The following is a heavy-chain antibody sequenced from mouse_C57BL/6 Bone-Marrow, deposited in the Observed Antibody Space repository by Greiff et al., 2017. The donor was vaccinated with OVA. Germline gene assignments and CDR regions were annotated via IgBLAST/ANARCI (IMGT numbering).Heavy chain of an antibody. CDR1: GYTFTSYG. CDR2: LYPRSGNT. Sequence: QVQLQQSGAALPIPVASVKLSCKASGYTFTSYGISWVKQRTGQGLEWIGELYPRSGNTYYNEKFKGKATLTADKSSSTAYMELRSLTSEDSAVYFCAREGGYSWYFDVWGTGTTVTVSS. D-gene: IGHD2-3*01. CDR3: AREGGYSWYFDV. V-gene: IGHV1-81*01. J-gene: IGHJ1*03.